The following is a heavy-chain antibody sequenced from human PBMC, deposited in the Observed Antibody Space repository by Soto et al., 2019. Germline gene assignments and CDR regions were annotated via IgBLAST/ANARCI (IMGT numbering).Heavy chain of an antibody. CDR3: ARDFCPHYSSGHEFDI. V-gene: IGHV1-18*01. Sequence: ASVKVSCKASGYTFTSYGISWVRQAPGQGLEWMGWISAYNGNTNYAQKLQGRVTMTTDTSTSTAYMELRSLRSDDTAVYYCARDFCPHYSSGHEFDIWGQGTMVTVSS. CDR1: GYTFTSYG. D-gene: IGHD6-19*01. J-gene: IGHJ3*02. CDR2: ISAYNGNT.